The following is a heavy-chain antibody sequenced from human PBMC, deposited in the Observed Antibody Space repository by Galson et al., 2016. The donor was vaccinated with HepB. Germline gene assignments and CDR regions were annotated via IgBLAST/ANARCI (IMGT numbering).Heavy chain of an antibody. CDR1: GFTLTSNY. J-gene: IGHJ3*02. V-gene: IGHV3-53*01. CDR3: ARASAGDAFVI. Sequence: SLRLSCAASGFTLTSNYMNWVRQAPGKGLEWLSIIYRESTYHAHSVKGRFTISRDTSTKTLYLQMNSLRPEDTAVYYCARASAGDAFVIWGQGTMVTVSS. CDR2: IYREST.